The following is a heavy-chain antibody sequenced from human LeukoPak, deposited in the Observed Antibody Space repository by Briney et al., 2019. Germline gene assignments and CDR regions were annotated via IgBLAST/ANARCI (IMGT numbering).Heavy chain of an antibody. J-gene: IGHJ4*02. CDR2: ISGSGGST. V-gene: IGHV3-23*01. CDR1: GFTFSDSA. Sequence: PGGSLRLSCAVSGFTFSDSAMSWVRQAPGRGLEWVSTISGSGGSTSSADSVKGRFTISRDNSRTTLHLQMNTLRAEDTAIYYCAKGGPQFFDYWGQGTLVTVSS. D-gene: IGHD5-24*01. CDR3: AKGGPQFFDY.